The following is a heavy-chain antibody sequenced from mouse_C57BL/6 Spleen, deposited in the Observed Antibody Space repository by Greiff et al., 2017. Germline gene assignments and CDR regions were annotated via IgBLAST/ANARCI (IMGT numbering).Heavy chain of an antibody. J-gene: IGHJ2*01. CDR1: GYSFTGYY. V-gene: IGHV1-42*01. CDR2: INPSTGGT. Sequence: VQLQQSGPELVKPGASVKISCKASGYSFTGYYMNWVKQSPEKSLERIGEINPSTGGTTYNQKFKAKATLTVDKSSSTAYMQLKSLTSEDSAVYYCARWDTTVVAPYFDYWGQGTTLTVSS. CDR3: ARWDTTVVAPYFDY. D-gene: IGHD1-1*01.